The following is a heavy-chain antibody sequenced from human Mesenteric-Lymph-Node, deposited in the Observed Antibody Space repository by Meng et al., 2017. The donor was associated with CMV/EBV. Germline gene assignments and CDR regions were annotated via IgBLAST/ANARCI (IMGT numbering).Heavy chain of an antibody. CDR2: IYYSGST. CDR1: GGSISSGGYY. CDR3: ARDRNGYGIFDY. J-gene: IGHJ4*02. V-gene: IGHV4-31*03. D-gene: IGHD5-12*01. Sequence: CTVSGGSISSGGYYWSWIRQHPGKGLEWIGYIYYSGSTYYNPSLESRVTISVDMSKNQFSLKLSSVTAADTAVYYCARDRNGYGIFDYWGQGTLVTVSS.